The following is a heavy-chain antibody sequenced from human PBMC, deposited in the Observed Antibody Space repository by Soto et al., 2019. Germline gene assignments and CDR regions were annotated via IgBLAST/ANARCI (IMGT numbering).Heavy chain of an antibody. D-gene: IGHD3-3*01. V-gene: IGHV3-30*03. CDR2: ISFDGSNY. J-gene: IGHJ6*01. CDR1: GFTFSSYG. CDR3: ATGTITIFGPVIPSPDV. Sequence: QPGWSLRLSCAASGFTFSSYGMHWVRHAPGKGLDWVAVISFDGSNYYYADSVKGRFTISRDNSKNTLYLQMSSLRAEDTAVYYCATGTITIFGPVIPSPDVWGQGTKVTVSS.